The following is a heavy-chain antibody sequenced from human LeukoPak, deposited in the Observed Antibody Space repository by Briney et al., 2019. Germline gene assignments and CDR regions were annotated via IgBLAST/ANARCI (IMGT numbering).Heavy chain of an antibody. CDR2: INHSGST. CDR3: ARLRYKYY. Sequence: SETLSLTCAVYGGSFSGYYWHWIRQPPGKGLEWIGEINHSGSTNYNPSLKSRVTISVDTSKNQFSLKLSSVTAADTAVYYCARLRYKYYWGQGTLVTVSS. J-gene: IGHJ4*02. CDR1: GGSFSGYY. V-gene: IGHV4-34*01. D-gene: IGHD1-14*01.